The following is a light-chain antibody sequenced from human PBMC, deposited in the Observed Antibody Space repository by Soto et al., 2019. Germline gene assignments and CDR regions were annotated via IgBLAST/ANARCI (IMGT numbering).Light chain of an antibody. Sequence: EIVMSHSPATLSVSPGERATLSCRASQSISSNLAWYQQKPGQAPRLLMFSSSSRANGIPARFSGSGSGTEFTLTISSLQSEDFAVYYCQQYNNWPRTFGQGTKVDIK. V-gene: IGKV3-15*01. CDR1: QSISSN. CDR3: QQYNNWPRT. CDR2: SSS. J-gene: IGKJ1*01.